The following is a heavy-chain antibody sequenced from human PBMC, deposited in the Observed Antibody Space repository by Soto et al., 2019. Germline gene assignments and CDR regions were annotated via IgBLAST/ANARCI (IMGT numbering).Heavy chain of an antibody. D-gene: IGHD4-17*01. J-gene: IGHJ3*02. CDR1: GGTFSGYA. V-gene: IGHV1-69*13. Sequence: ASVKVSCKASGGTFSGYAISWVRQAPGQGLEWMGGIIPIFGTANYAQKFQGRVTITADESTSTAYMELSSLRSEDTAVYYCAREGDYGGNSAGAFDIWGQGKMVTVSS. CDR3: AREGDYGGNSAGAFDI. CDR2: IIPIFGTA.